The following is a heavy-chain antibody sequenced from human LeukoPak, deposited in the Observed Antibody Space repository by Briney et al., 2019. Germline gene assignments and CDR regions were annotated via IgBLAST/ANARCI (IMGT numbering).Heavy chain of an antibody. Sequence: ASVKVSCKASGYTFTSYYMHRVRQAPGQGLEWMGIINPSGGSTSYAQKFQGRVTMTRDTSTSTVYMELSSLRSEDTAVYYCARQEQDIVVVVAANWFDPWGQGTLVTVSS. CDR2: INPSGGST. CDR1: GYTFTSYY. D-gene: IGHD2-15*01. V-gene: IGHV1-46*01. CDR3: ARQEQDIVVVVAANWFDP. J-gene: IGHJ5*02.